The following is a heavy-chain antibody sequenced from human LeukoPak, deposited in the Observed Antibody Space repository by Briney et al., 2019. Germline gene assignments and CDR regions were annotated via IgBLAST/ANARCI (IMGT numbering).Heavy chain of an antibody. Sequence: ASVKVSCKASGYTFTGYYMHWVRQAPGQGLEWMGRIIPILGIANYAQKFQGRVTITADKSTSTAYMELSSLRSEDTAVYYCAARDGYNQYYFDYWGQGTLVTVSS. CDR2: IIPILGIA. D-gene: IGHD5-24*01. J-gene: IGHJ4*02. V-gene: IGHV1-69*02. CDR1: GYTFTGYY. CDR3: AARDGYNQYYFDY.